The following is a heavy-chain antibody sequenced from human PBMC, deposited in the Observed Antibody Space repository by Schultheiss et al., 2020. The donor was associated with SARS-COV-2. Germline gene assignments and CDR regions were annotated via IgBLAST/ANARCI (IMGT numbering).Heavy chain of an antibody. J-gene: IGHJ4*02. D-gene: IGHD3-22*01. CDR2: ISSSSSTI. CDR3: ARGDRWLFPTLPDY. V-gene: IGHV3-48*04. CDR1: GFTFSSYS. Sequence: GGSLRLSCAASGFTFSSYSMNWVRQAPGKGLEWVSYISSSSSTIYYADSVKGRFTISRDNAKNSLYLQMNSLRAEDTAVYYCARGDRWLFPTLPDYWGQGTLVTVSS.